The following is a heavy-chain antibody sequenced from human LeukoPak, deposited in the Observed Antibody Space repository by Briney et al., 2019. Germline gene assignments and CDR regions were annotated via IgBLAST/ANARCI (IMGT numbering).Heavy chain of an antibody. J-gene: IGHJ4*02. CDR1: GYTFTSYY. V-gene: IGHV1-46*01. D-gene: IGHD2-2*01. CDR2: INPSGGST. CDR3: AITYCSSTSCLTDY. Sequence: GGSLRLSCAASGYTFTSYYMHWVRQAPGQGLEWMGIINPSGGSTSYAQKFQGRVTMTRDTSTSTVYMELSSLRSEDTAVYYCAITYCSSTSCLTDYWGQGTLVTVSS.